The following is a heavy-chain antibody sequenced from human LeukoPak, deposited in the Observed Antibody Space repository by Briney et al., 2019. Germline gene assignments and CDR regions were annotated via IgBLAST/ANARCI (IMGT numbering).Heavy chain of an antibody. Sequence: GGSLRLSCAASGFTFNDYGMSWVRQAPRKGLEWVSGINWNGDSTYYADSVKGRFTISRDNSKNTLYLQMNSLRAEDTAVYYCARRSGIAVAGAFDYWGQGTLVTVSS. CDR3: ARRSGIAVAGAFDY. V-gene: IGHV3-20*04. J-gene: IGHJ4*02. CDR1: GFTFNDYG. D-gene: IGHD6-19*01. CDR2: INWNGDST.